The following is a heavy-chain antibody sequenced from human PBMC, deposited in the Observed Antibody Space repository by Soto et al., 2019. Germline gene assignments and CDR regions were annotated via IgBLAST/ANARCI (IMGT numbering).Heavy chain of an antibody. J-gene: IGHJ4*02. V-gene: IGHV3-23*01. CDR3: VKDSRGINADYFDY. D-gene: IGHD6-19*01. CDR2: ISGSGGST. CDR1: GFTFSSYA. Sequence: VGSLRLSCAASGFTFSSYAMSWVRQAPGKGLEWVSAISGSGGSTYYADSVKGRFTISRDNSKNTLYLQMNSLRAEDTAVYYCVKDSRGINADYFDYWGQGTLVTVSS.